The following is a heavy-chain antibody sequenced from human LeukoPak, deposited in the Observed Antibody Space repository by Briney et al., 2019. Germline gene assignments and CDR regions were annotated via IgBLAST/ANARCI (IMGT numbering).Heavy chain of an antibody. D-gene: IGHD3-22*01. Sequence: SETLSLTCTVSGGSISSYYWSWIRQPPGKGLEWIGYIYYSGSTNYNPSLKSRVTISVDTSKNQFSLKLRSVTAADTALYYCARGPYLYDSSGYYYYFDYWGQGTLVTVSS. CDR2: IYYSGST. CDR3: ARGPYLYDSSGYYYYFDY. CDR1: GGSISSYY. J-gene: IGHJ4*02. V-gene: IGHV4-59*01.